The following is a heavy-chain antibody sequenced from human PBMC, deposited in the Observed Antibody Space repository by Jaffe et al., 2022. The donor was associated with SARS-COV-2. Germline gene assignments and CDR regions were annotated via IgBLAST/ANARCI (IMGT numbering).Heavy chain of an antibody. CDR1: GFTFEDYG. CDR2: INRSGGLI. V-gene: IGHV3-20*04. CDR3: ARGGLIKYGDYADNWFHP. D-gene: IGHD4-17*01. J-gene: IGHJ5*02. Sequence: EVQLVESGGGVVRPGGSLRLSCAASGFTFEDYGMNWVRQAPGKGLQWVSGINRSGGLIDYADSVKGRFTISRDNAKNSLYLQLNSLRPEDTALYYCARGGLIKYGDYADNWFHPWGQGTLVTVSA.